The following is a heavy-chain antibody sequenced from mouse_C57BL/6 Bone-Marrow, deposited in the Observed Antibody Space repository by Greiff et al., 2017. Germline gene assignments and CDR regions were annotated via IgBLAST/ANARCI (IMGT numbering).Heavy chain of an antibody. CDR3: ARFVTTLVATDWYVDV. V-gene: IGHV1-19*01. Sequence: EVQLQQSGPVLVKPGASVKMSCKASGYTFTDYYMNWVKQSHGKSLEWIGVINPYNGGTSYNQKFTGTATLTVDKSSSPAYMELNSLTSEDSAVYYCARFVTTLVATDWYVDVWGTGTTVTVAS. CDR2: INPYNGGT. CDR1: GYTFTDYY. J-gene: IGHJ1*03. D-gene: IGHD1-1*01.